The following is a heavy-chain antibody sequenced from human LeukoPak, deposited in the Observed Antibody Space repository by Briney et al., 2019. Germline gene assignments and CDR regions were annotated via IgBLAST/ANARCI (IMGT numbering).Heavy chain of an antibody. Sequence: SETLSLTCTVSGGSISSYYWSWIRQPPGKGLEWIGYIYYSGSTNYNPSLKSRVTISVDTSKNQFSLKLSSVTAADTAVYYCARDTYNYDGSGYYYLGYWGQGTLVTVSS. J-gene: IGHJ4*02. D-gene: IGHD3-22*01. V-gene: IGHV4-59*01. CDR3: ARDTYNYDGSGYYYLGY. CDR2: IYYSGST. CDR1: GGSISSYY.